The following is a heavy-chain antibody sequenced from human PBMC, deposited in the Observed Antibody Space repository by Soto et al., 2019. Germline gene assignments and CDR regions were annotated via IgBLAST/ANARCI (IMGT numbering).Heavy chain of an antibody. CDR3: AKDYAASLGAFDF. J-gene: IGHJ3*01. V-gene: IGHV3-23*01. CDR2: ISGSGGST. D-gene: IGHD2-2*01. Sequence: EVQLLESGGGLVQPGGSLRLSCAASGFIFSSYAMSWVRQAPGKGLEWVSAISGSGGSTYYADSVKGRFTISRDNSKNTLDLQKNSPRAEDTAVYYCAKDYAASLGAFDFWRGGTIVTVSS. CDR1: GFIFSSYA.